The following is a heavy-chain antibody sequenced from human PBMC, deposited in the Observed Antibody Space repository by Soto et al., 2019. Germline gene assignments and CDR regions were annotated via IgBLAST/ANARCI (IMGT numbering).Heavy chain of an antibody. J-gene: IGHJ6*02. CDR1: GGSLSGYY. V-gene: IGHV4-34*01. Sequence: SETLSLTCAVYGGSLSGYYWSWIRQPPGKGLEWIGEINHSGSTNYNPSLKSRVTISLDTPKNQFSLRLSSVTAADTAVYYCARGVYCSTTSRYWGMDVWGQGTTVTVSS. CDR2: INHSGST. D-gene: IGHD2-2*01. CDR3: ARGVYCSTTSRYWGMDV.